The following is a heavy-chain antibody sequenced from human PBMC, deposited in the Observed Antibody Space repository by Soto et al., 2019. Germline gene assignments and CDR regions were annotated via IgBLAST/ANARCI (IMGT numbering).Heavy chain of an antibody. CDR2: INSDGSST. CDR1: GLTFTNYW. CDR3: ARPQYLPDDVFDV. V-gene: IGHV3-74*01. D-gene: IGHD2-2*01. J-gene: IGHJ3*01. Sequence: GGSLRLSCAASGLTFTNYWMQWVRQAPGKGLVWVSRINSDGSSTSHADAVKGRFAISRDNAKNTLYLQMRSLRAEDTAVYYCARPQYLPDDVFDVWGRGTVVTVSS.